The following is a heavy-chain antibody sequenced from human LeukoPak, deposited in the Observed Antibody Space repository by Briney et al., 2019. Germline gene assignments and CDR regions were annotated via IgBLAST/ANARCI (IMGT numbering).Heavy chain of an antibody. J-gene: IGHJ4*02. D-gene: IGHD1-26*01. CDR2: INPNNGGT. CDR3: AGGIASYSSSYFDY. V-gene: IGHV1-2*02. CDR1: GYTFSDHY. Sequence: ATVKVPCKASGYTFSDHYIHWVRQAPGQGLEWMGWINPNNGGTNYAQKFQGRVTMTRDTSIATAYMELNRLRSDDTAIYYCAGGIASYSSSYFDYWGQGALVTVSS.